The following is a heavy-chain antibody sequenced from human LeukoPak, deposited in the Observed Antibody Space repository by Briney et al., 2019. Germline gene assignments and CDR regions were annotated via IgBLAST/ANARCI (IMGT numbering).Heavy chain of an antibody. J-gene: IGHJ4*02. CDR1: GGSLSGYY. CDR2: IYHDGST. CDR3: ARGVSMGLNTYGFCNY. Sequence: SETLSLTCAVYGGSLSGYYWNWIRQPPGKGLEWIGEIYHDGSTNYNPSLKSRVTIFVDTSNNELALKLTSVTAADTAVYYCARGVSMGLNTYGFCNYWGQGTPVTVSS. V-gene: IGHV4-34*01. D-gene: IGHD3-3*01.